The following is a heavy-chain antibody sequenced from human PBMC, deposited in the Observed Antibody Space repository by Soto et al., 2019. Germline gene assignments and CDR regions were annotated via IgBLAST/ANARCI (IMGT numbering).Heavy chain of an antibody. D-gene: IGHD2-15*01. V-gene: IGHV3-23*01. CDR3: APDAGSATRENY. Sequence: GGSLRLSCAASGFTFNNYAMNWFRQAPGKGLEWVSAVSGSGGSTYYADSVKGRFTISRDNSKNTLYLQMNSLRAEDTAVYYCAPDAGSATRENYWGQGTLVTVSS. J-gene: IGHJ4*02. CDR2: VSGSGGST. CDR1: GFTFNNYA.